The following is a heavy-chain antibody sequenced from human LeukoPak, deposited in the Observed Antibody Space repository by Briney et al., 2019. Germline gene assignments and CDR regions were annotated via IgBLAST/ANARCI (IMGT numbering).Heavy chain of an antibody. Sequence: GGSLRLSCAASGFTFSSYAMSWVRQAPGKGLEWVSAISGSGGSTYYADSVKGRFTISRDNSKNTLYLQMNSLRAEDTAVYYCAKLRITIFDGGYGMDVWGQGTTVTVSS. CDR3: AKLRITIFDGGYGMDV. J-gene: IGHJ6*02. V-gene: IGHV3-23*01. D-gene: IGHD3-3*01. CDR2: ISGSGGST. CDR1: GFTFSSYA.